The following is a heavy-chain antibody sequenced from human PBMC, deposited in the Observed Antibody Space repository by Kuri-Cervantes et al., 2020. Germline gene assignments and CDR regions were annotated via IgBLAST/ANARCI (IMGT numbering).Heavy chain of an antibody. CDR2: TYYRSKWYN. V-gene: IGHV6-1*01. CDR1: GDSVSSNSAT. CDR3: SRETPGAGHFDY. J-gene: IGHJ4*02. D-gene: IGHD4/OR15-4a*01. Sequence: SETLSLTCAISGDSVSSNSATWNWIRQSPSRGLEWLGRTYYRSKWYNDYALSVKSRITINPDTSKNQFSLQVNSVTAADTAVYYCSRETPGAGHFDYWGQGNLVTVSS.